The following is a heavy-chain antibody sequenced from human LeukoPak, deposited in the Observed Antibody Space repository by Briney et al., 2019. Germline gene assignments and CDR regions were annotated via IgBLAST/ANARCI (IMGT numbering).Heavy chain of an antibody. V-gene: IGHV3-30*02. Sequence: GGSLRLSCAASGFTFSSHGMHWVRQAPGKGLEWVAFIRYDGSNKYYADSVKGRFTISRDNSKNTLYLQMNSLRAEDTAVYYCAKTTYSSSWYTSSWGQGTLVTVSS. D-gene: IGHD6-13*01. CDR1: GFTFSSHG. CDR3: AKTTYSSSWYTSS. J-gene: IGHJ4*02. CDR2: IRYDGSNK.